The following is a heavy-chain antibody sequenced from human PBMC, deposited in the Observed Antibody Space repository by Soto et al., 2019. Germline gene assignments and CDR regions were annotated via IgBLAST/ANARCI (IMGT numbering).Heavy chain of an antibody. Sequence: GASVKVSCKASGYTFSDFSMHWVRQAPGQGLEWVGWMNPDTGGTNYAQKFQGWVTMTRDTSISTAYMELSRLRSDDTAVYYCARDPYSSSSGYYYGMDVCGQGTTVTVFS. D-gene: IGHD2-15*01. J-gene: IGHJ6*02. CDR1: GYTFSDFS. CDR2: MNPDTGGT. CDR3: ARDPYSSSSGYYYGMDV. V-gene: IGHV1-2*04.